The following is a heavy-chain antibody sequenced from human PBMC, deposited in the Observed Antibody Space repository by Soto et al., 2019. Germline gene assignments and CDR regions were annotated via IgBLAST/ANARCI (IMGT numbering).Heavy chain of an antibody. V-gene: IGHV4-34*01. CDR3: ARGRGYSYGAIFDY. CDR1: GGSFSGYY. Sequence: SETLSLTCAVYGGSFSGYYWSWIRQPPGKGLEWIGEINHSGSTNYNPSLKSRVTISVDTSKNQFSLKLSSVTAADTAVYYCARGRGYSYGAIFDYWGQGTLVTVSP. D-gene: IGHD5-18*01. CDR2: INHSGST. J-gene: IGHJ4*02.